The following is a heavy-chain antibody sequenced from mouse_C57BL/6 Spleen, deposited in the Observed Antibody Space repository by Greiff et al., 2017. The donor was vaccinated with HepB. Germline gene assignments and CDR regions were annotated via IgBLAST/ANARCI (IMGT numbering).Heavy chain of an antibody. V-gene: IGHV1-26*01. CDR2: INPNNGGT. CDR3: AKSNSGPFAY. D-gene: IGHD3-2*02. Sequence: EVQLQQSGPELVKPGASVKISCKASGYTFTDYYMNWVKQSHGKSLEWIGDINPNNGGTSYNQKFKGKATLTVDKSSSTAYMALRSLTSEDSAVYYCAKSNSGPFAYWGQGTLVTVSA. J-gene: IGHJ3*01. CDR1: GYTFTDYY.